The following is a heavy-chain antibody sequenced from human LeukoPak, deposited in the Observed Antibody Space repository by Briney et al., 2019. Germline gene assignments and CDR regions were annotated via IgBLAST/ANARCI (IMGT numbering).Heavy chain of an antibody. D-gene: IGHD1-26*01. CDR1: GFSFSNYW. CDR2: IRQDGSEM. J-gene: IGHJ4*02. CDR3: ASLSVGVPD. V-gene: IGHV3-7*01. Sequence: GGSLRLSCAASGFSFSNYWMSWVRQAAGNGPERVANIRQDGSEMYYVDSVKGRFTISSDNAKNSLYLQMNSLSAEDTGLSYCASLSVGVPDWGQGTLVTVSS.